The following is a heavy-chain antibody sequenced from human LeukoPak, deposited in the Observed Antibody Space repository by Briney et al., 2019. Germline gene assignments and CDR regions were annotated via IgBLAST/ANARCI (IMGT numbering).Heavy chain of an antibody. D-gene: IGHD3-3*01. V-gene: IGHV3-21*01. Sequence: PGGSLRLSCAASGFTFSSYSMNWVRQAPGKGLEWVSFICSSSSYIYYADSVKGRFTISRDNAKNSLYLQMNSLRAEDTAVYYCARDLGDFWSGYYPFDYWGQGTLVTVSS. J-gene: IGHJ4*02. CDR1: GFTFSSYS. CDR2: ICSSSSYI. CDR3: ARDLGDFWSGYYPFDY.